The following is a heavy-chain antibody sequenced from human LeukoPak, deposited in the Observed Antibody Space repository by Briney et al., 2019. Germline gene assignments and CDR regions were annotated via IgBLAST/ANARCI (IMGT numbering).Heavy chain of an antibody. CDR1: GFTVSSDY. CDR3: ARDLSNKILTTYYDVFDL. J-gene: IGHJ3*01. CDR2: IKQDGSRI. V-gene: IGHV3-7*03. D-gene: IGHD3-9*01. Sequence: GGSLRLSCAASGFTVSSDYMSWVRQAPGKGLEWVANIKQDGSRIYYVDSVKGRFTISRDNARNSLYLQMNSLKAEDTAVYYCARDLSNKILTTYYDVFDLWGQGTMVTVSS.